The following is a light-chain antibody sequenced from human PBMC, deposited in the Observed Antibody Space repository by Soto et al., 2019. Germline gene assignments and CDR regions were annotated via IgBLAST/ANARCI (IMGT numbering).Light chain of an antibody. CDR1: QSVSNTY. V-gene: IGKV3-20*01. Sequence: EIVLTQSPGTLSLSPEERATLSCRASQSVSNTYLAWYQQKPGQAPRLLIYDASSRATGIPDRFSGSGSGTDFTLTISRLDPEDFAVYYCQQYGRSPGLFTFGPGTKVDIK. CDR2: DAS. CDR3: QQYGRSPGLFT. J-gene: IGKJ3*01.